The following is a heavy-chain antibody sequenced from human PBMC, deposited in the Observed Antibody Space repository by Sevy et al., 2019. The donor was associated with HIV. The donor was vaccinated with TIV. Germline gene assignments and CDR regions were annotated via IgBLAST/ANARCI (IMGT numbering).Heavy chain of an antibody. V-gene: IGHV3-53*01. CDR1: GFTVSSNY. J-gene: IGHJ6*02. CDR3: ARTADCSGGSCPNYYYYYGMDV. Sequence: GGSLRLSCAASGFTVSSNYMSWVRQAPGKGLEWVSVIYSGGSTYYADSVKGRFTISRDNSKNTLYLQMNSLRAEDTAVYYCARTADCSGGSCPNYYYYYGMDVWGQGTTVTVSS. CDR2: IYSGGST. D-gene: IGHD2-15*01.